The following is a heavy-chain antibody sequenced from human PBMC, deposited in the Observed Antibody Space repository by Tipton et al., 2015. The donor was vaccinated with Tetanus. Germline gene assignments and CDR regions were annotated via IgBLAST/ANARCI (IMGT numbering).Heavy chain of an antibody. Sequence: TLSLTCTVSTGSISSYSWSWIRQPAGKGLEWIGHIYTSGSTNHNPSLKSRVTMSVDTSKNQFSLKLSSVTAADTAVYYCARAHGIGAFDIWGQGTMVTVSS. D-gene: IGHD1-14*01. V-gene: IGHV4-4*07. CDR1: TGSISSYS. CDR3: ARAHGIGAFDI. J-gene: IGHJ3*02. CDR2: IYTSGST.